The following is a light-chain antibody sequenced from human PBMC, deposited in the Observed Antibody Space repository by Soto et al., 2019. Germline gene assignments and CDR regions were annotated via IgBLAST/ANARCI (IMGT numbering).Light chain of an antibody. CDR2: GAS. CDR3: QQYGSSPPLS. J-gene: IGKJ4*01. CDR1: QSVSSSY. V-gene: IGKV3-20*01. Sequence: EIVLTHSPGTLSLSPWEIVTLSCRASQSVSSSYLAWYQQKPGQAPRLLIYGASSRATGIPDRFSGSGSGTDFTLTISRLEPEDFAVYYCQQYGSSPPLSFGGGTKVDIK.